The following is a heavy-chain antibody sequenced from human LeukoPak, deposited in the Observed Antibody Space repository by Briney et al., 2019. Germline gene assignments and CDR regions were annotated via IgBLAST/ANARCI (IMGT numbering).Heavy chain of an antibody. V-gene: IGHV3-64D*09. J-gene: IGHJ5*02. Sequence: GGSLRLPCSASGFTFSSYAMHWVRQAPGKGLEYVSAISSNGGSTYYADSVKGRFTISRDNSKNTLYLQMSSLRAEDTAVYYCVKDSADNWFDPWGQGTLVTVSS. CDR3: VKDSADNWFDP. CDR1: GFTFSSYA. CDR2: ISSNGGST.